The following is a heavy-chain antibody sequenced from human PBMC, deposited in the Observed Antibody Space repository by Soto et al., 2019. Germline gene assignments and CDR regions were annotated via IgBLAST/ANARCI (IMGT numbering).Heavy chain of an antibody. CDR3: ASDHRTGTPFHYYYGMDV. CDR1: EFTFSNYA. V-gene: IGHV3-23*01. D-gene: IGHD1-7*01. CDR2: ISYGGGTT. J-gene: IGHJ6*02. Sequence: PGGSLRLSCAASEFTFSNYAMSWVRQAPGKGLEWVSAISYGGGTTYYADSVKGRFTISRDNSKNSLYLQMNSLRAEDTAVYYCASDHRTGTPFHYYYGMDVWGQGTTVTVSS.